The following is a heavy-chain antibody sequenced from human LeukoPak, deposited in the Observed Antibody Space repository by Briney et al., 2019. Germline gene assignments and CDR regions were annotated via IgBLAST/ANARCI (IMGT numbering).Heavy chain of an antibody. CDR2: ISSSSYI. CDR1: GFTFSSYS. D-gene: IGHD3-22*01. Sequence: GGSLRLSCAASGFTFSSYSMNWVRQAPGKGLEWVSSISSSSYIYYADSVKGRFTISRDNAKNSLYLQMNSLRAEDTAVYYCARDLVADYDSSGYLFDPWGQGTLVTVSS. V-gene: IGHV3-21*01. CDR3: ARDLVADYDSSGYLFDP. J-gene: IGHJ5*02.